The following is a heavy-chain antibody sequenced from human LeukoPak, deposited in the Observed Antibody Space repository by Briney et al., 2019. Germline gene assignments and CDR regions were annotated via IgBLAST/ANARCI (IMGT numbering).Heavy chain of an antibody. CDR1: GGSISSYY. CDR3: AGDGKWLLPFDY. V-gene: IGHV4-4*07. CDR2: IYTSGST. D-gene: IGHD3-22*01. Sequence: SETLSLTCTVSGGSISSYYWSWIRQPAGKGLEWIGRIYTSGSTNYNPSLKSRVTMSVDTSKNQFSLKLSSVTAADTAVYYCAGDGKWLLPFDYWGQGTLVTVSS. J-gene: IGHJ4*02.